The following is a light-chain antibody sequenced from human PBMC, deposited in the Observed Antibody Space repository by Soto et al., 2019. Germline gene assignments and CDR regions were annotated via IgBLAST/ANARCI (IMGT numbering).Light chain of an antibody. J-gene: IGLJ2*01. Sequence: QSVLTQPPSASGTPGQRVTVSCSGSRSNIGSNTVNWYQQFPGTAPKLLIYSSNQRPSGVTDRVSGSKSGTSASLAISGLQSEDEADYYWAAWDDSLSGPVFGGGTKVTVL. CDR2: SSN. V-gene: IGLV1-44*01. CDR1: RSNIGSNT. CDR3: AAWDDSLSGPV.